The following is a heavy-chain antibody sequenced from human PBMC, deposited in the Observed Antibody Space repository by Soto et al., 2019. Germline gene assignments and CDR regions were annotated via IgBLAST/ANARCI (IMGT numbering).Heavy chain of an antibody. CDR1: GFTFSNAW. Sequence: EVQLVESGGGLVKPGGSLRLSCAASGFTFSNAWMNWVRQAPGKGLEWVGRIKSKTDGGTTDYAAPVKGRFTISRDDSKNTLYLQMNSLKTEDTAVYYCTTPDYDSSGYYYHDYWGQGTLVTVSS. D-gene: IGHD3-22*01. CDR2: IKSKTDGGTT. V-gene: IGHV3-15*07. CDR3: TTPDYDSSGYYYHDY. J-gene: IGHJ4*02.